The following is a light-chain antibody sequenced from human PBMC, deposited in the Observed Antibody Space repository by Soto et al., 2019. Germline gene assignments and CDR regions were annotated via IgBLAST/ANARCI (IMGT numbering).Light chain of an antibody. CDR3: QQLNSSTLK. CDR2: EAS. CDR1: HDISTY. V-gene: IGKV1-9*01. J-gene: IGKJ5*01. Sequence: DIRLTMTPALLSFSFGDRGIITFRASHDISTYLAWYQQKPGKAPKLMIYEASTLQSGVPSRFSGSGSGTEFTLTICGLLPEEFTTYHCQQLNSSTLKFGQGTRLEIK.